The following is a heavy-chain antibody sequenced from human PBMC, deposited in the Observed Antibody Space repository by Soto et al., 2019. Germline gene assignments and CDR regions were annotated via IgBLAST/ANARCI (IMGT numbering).Heavy chain of an antibody. J-gene: IGHJ6*02. CDR1: GGTFSSYA. D-gene: IGHD5-18*01. Sequence: QVPLVQSGAEVKKPGSSVKVSCKASGGTFSSYAISWVRQAPGQGLEWMGGIIPIFGTANYAQKFQGRVTITADESTSTAYMELSSLRSEDTAVYYCARDGNRRRGYSYGNYYYYGMDVWGQGTTVTVSS. CDR2: IIPIFGTA. V-gene: IGHV1-69*01. CDR3: ARDGNRRRGYSYGNYYYYGMDV.